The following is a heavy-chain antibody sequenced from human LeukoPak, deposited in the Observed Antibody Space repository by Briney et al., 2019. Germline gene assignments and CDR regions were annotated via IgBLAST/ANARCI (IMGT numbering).Heavy chain of an antibody. J-gene: IGHJ4*02. CDR3: ASVLASSRAYFDY. CDR1: GLTFSHYP. V-gene: IGHV3-11*06. CDR2: INSSSNYT. Sequence: GGSLRLSCAASGLTFSHYPMSWIRQAPAKGLEWVSYINSSSNYTNHPDSVKGRFTISLDNAKNTLYLQMNSLIAEDTAVYYCASVLASSRAYFDYWGQGPRVTVSS. D-gene: IGHD6-6*01.